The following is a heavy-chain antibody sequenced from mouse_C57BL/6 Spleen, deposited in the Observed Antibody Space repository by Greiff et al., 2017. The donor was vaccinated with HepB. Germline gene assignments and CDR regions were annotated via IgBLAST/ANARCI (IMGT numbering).Heavy chain of an antibody. Sequence: QVQLQQSGAELVRPGTSVKVSCKAYGYAFTNYLIEWVKQRPGQGLEWIGVINPGSGGTNYNEKFKGKATLTADKSSSTAYMQLSSLTSEDSAVYFCARSYYSNSGGWFAYWGQGTLVTVSA. J-gene: IGHJ3*01. CDR2: INPGSGGT. D-gene: IGHD2-5*01. CDR3: ARSYYSNSGGWFAY. CDR1: GYAFTNYL. V-gene: IGHV1-54*01.